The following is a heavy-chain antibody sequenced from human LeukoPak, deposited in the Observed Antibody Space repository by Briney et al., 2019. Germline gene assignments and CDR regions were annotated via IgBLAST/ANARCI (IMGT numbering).Heavy chain of an antibody. CDR1: GFTFSSYA. Sequence: PGGSLRLSCAASGFTFSSYAMSWVRQAPGKGLEWVSGISGSGGSTYYADSVKGRFTISRDNSKNTLYLQMNSLRAEDTAVYYCAKDSYYDSRGYYPPSYFDYWGQGTLVTVSS. CDR3: AKDSYYDSRGYYPPSYFDY. J-gene: IGHJ4*02. D-gene: IGHD3-22*01. V-gene: IGHV3-23*01. CDR2: ISGSGGST.